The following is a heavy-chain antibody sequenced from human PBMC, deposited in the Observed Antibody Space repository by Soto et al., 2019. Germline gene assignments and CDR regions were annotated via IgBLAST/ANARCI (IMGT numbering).Heavy chain of an antibody. CDR1: VFTFRCYA. J-gene: IGHJ4*02. D-gene: IGHD3-9*01. CDR3: ARAYQLTYYFDD. V-gene: IGHV3-30*14. CDR2: ISDDGSKT. Sequence: GVSLRLSCAVSVFTFRCYALHWVRQTPGKGLEWVTVISDDGSKTYYADPVKGRFSVSRDDSTNMVFLQMSSLRSADTAIYHCARAYQLTYYFDDWGSGTPFTVSS.